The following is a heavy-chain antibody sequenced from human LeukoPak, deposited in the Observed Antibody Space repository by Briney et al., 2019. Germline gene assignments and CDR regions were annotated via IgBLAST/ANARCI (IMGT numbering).Heavy chain of an antibody. CDR3: ARDFAAARRRYYYYGMDV. J-gene: IGHJ6*02. Sequence: SQTLSLTCAISGDSVSSNSAAWNWIRQSPSRGLEWLGRTYYRSKWYNDYAVSVKSRITINPDTSKNQFSLQLNSVTPEDTAVYYCARDFAAARRRYYYYGMDVWGQGTTVTVSS. V-gene: IGHV6-1*01. CDR2: TYYRSKWYN. CDR1: GDSVSSNSAA. D-gene: IGHD6-13*01.